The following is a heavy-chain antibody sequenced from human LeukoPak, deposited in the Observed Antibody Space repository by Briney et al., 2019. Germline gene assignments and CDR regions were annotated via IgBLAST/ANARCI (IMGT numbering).Heavy chain of an antibody. CDR3: ARDREYDFWSGYRFDY. CDR1: GFTFSSYW. D-gene: IGHD3-3*01. V-gene: IGHV3-21*01. Sequence: GGSLRLSCAASGFTFSSYWMHWVRQTPGKGLEWVSSISSSSSYIYYADSVKGRFTISRGNAKNSLYLQMNSLRAEDTAVYYCARDREYDFWSGYRFDYWGQGTLVTVSS. J-gene: IGHJ4*02. CDR2: ISSSSSYI.